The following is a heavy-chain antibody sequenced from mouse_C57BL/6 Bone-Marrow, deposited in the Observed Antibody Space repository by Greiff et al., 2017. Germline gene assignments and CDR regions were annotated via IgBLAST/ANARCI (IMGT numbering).Heavy chain of an antibody. CDR1: GYTFTDYY. J-gene: IGHJ2*01. V-gene: IGHV1-77*01. D-gene: IGHD1-1*01. CDR2: IGPGSGST. Sequence: QVQLQQSGAELVKPGASVKISCKASGYTFTDYYINWVKQRPGQGLEWIGKIGPGSGSTYYNEKFKGKATLTADKSSSRAYMQLSSLLSEDSAVYFCARSDCSSPYYFDYWGQGTTLTVSA. CDR3: ARSDCSSPYYFDY.